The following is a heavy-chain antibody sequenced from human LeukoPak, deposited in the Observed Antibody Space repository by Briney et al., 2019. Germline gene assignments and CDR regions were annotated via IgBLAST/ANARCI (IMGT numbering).Heavy chain of an antibody. D-gene: IGHD1-26*01. CDR2: ISGSGAST. CDR3: AKDVGKWESLHFFDY. CDR1: GFTFSTNA. V-gene: IGHV3-23*01. J-gene: IGHJ4*02. Sequence: GGSLRLSCLTFGFTFSTNAMSWVRQAPGKGLEWISGISGSGASTYYADSVTGRFTISRDNSRNTLYLQMNSLRGDDTAVYYCAKDVGKWESLHFFDYWGQGTLVTVSS.